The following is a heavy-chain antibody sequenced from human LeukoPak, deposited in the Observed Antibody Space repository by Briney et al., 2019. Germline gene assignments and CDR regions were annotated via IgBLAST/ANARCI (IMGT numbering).Heavy chain of an antibody. CDR3: ARDGRGYSSGWLDRCAFDI. J-gene: IGHJ3*02. V-gene: IGHV4-59*01. D-gene: IGHD6-13*01. CDR2: IYYSGST. Sequence: SETLSLTCTVSGGSISSYYWSWIRQPPGKGLEWIGYIYYSGSTNYNPSLKSRVTISVDTSKNQFSLKLSSVTAADTAVYYCARDGRGYSSGWLDRCAFDIWGQGTMVTVSS. CDR1: GGSISSYY.